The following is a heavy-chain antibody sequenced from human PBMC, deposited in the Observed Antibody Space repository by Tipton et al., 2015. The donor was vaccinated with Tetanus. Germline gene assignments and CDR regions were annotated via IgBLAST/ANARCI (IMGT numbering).Heavy chain of an antibody. CDR2: INPDSGVT. D-gene: IGHD3-22*01. J-gene: IGHJ6*02. Sequence: QLVQSGAEVKKPGASVKVSCKASGYTFTDFYTHWVRQAPGHGLEWMGWINPDSGVTVYAQQFQGRVTMTRDTSISTAYMELRSLRSDDTAVYYCARDRGDYIYYGMDVWGPGTTVTVS. CDR1: GYTFTDFY. CDR3: ARDRGDYIYYGMDV. V-gene: IGHV1-2*02.